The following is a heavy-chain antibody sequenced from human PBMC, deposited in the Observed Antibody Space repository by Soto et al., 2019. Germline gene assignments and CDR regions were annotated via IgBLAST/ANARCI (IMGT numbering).Heavy chain of an antibody. Sequence: SETLSLTCTVSGGSISSSSYYWGWIRQPPGKGLEWIGSIYYSGSTYYNPSLKSRVTISVDTSKNQFSLKLSSVTAADTAVYYCARGAGLWFGIQFDYWGQGTLVTVSS. D-gene: IGHD3-10*01. CDR1: GGSISSSSYY. V-gene: IGHV4-39*07. CDR2: IYYSGST. CDR3: ARGAGLWFGIQFDY. J-gene: IGHJ4*02.